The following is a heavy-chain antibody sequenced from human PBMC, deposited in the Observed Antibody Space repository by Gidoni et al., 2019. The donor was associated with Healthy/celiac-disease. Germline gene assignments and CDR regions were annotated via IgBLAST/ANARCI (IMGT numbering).Heavy chain of an antibody. CDR2: IWYDGSNK. V-gene: IGHV3-33*01. CDR1: GFTFSSYG. J-gene: IGHJ4*01. Sequence: QVKLVESGGGVVQPGRSLRLSCAASGFTFSSYGMHCGRQAPGKWLEWVAVIWYDGSNKYYADSVKGRFTISRDNSKNTLYLQMNSLRAEDTAVYYCARPLVVGATGGADYWGHGTLVTVSS. CDR3: ARPLVVGATGGADY. D-gene: IGHD1-26*01.